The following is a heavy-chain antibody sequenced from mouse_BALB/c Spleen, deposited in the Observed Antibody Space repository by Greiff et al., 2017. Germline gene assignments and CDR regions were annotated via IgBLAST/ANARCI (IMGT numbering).Heavy chain of an antibody. V-gene: IGHV3-2*02. CDR1: GYSITSDYA. J-gene: IGHJ2*01. CDR3: ARRDYYGSSYEGDY. D-gene: IGHD1-1*01. CDR2: ISYSGST. Sequence: VQLQQSGPGLVKPSQSLSLTCTVTGYSITSDYAWNWIRQFPGTKLEWMGYISYSGSTSYNPSLKSRISITRDTSKNQFFLQLNSVTTEDTATYYCARRDYYGSSYEGDYWGQGTTLTVSS.